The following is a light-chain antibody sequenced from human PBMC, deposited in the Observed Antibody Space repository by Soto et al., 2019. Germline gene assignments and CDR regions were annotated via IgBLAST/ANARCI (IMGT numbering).Light chain of an antibody. CDR3: VSYTSSTTYV. CDR1: SSDVGGSNF. CDR2: DVA. V-gene: IGLV2-14*03. Sequence: QSALTQPASVSDSPGQSITISCTGTSSDVGGSNFVSWYQQHPGKPPKLIFYDVANRPSGVSNRFSGSKSGSTASLIISRLQTEDEADYYCVSYTSSTTYVFGTGTQLTVL. J-gene: IGLJ1*01.